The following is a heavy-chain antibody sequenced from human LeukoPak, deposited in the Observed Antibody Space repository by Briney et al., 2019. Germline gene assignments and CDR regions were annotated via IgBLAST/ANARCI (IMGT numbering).Heavy chain of an antibody. J-gene: IGHJ4*02. CDR1: GFTFSSFA. D-gene: IGHD5-18*01. CDR3: AKEKLTYGYPALDY. Sequence: GGSLRLSCVASGFTFSSFAMRWVRQAPGKGLEWVSAIAHTGGAPIYANSVKGRFTISRDNSMNTLYLELSNLRAEDTALYYCAKEKLTYGYPALDYWGLGTLVTVSS. V-gene: IGHV3-23*01. CDR2: IAHTGGAP.